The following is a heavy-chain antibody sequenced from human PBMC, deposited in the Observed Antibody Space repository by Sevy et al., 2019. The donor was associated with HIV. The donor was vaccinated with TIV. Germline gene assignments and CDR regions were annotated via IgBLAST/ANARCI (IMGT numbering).Heavy chain of an antibody. CDR3: ARDCCGGDFNWFDP. V-gene: IGHV1-18*01. J-gene: IGHJ5*02. CDR1: GYTLTSYG. D-gene: IGHD2-21*02. CDR2: ISAYNGNT. Sequence: ASVKVSCKASGYTLTSYGISWVRQAPGQGLEWMGWISAYNGNTNYAQMLQGRVTMTTDTSTSTAYMELRSLRSDDTAVYYCARDCCGGDFNWFDPWGQGTLVTVSS.